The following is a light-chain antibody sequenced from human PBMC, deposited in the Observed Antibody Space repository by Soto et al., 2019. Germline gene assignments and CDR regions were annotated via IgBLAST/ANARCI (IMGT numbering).Light chain of an antibody. CDR3: QSYDSSLSGGV. Sequence: QSVLTQPPSASGTPGQRVTISCSGSNSNIGSSTVSWYQQLPGTAPKLLIYGNSNRPSGVPDRFSGSKSGTSASLAITGLQAEDEADYYCQSYDSSLSGGVFGGGTKLTVL. V-gene: IGLV1-40*01. CDR1: NSNIGSST. CDR2: GNS. J-gene: IGLJ3*02.